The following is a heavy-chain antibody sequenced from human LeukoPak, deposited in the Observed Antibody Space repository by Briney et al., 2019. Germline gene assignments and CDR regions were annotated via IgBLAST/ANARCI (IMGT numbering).Heavy chain of an antibody. CDR3: ARSVLAYSSSWYFDY. V-gene: IGHV4-59*01. J-gene: IGHJ4*02. CDR1: GGSISSFY. CDR2: IYYSGST. D-gene: IGHD6-13*01. Sequence: SETLSLTCTVSGGSISSFYWSWIRQPPGKGLEWIGYIYYSGSTNYNPSLKSRVTISVDTSKNQFSLKLSSVTAADTAVYYCARSVLAYSSSWYFDYWGQGTLVTVSS.